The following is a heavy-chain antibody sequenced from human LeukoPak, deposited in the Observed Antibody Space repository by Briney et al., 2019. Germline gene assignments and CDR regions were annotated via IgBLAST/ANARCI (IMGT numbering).Heavy chain of an antibody. CDR3: ARADYYDSSITQGYFDL. V-gene: IGHV4-59*01. Sequence: SETLSLTCTVSGGSISSYYWSWIRQPPGKGLEWIGYIYYSGSTNYNPSLKSRVTISVDTSKNQFSLKLSSVTAADTAVYYCARADYYDSSITQGYFDLWGRGTLVTDSS. CDR1: GGSISSYY. J-gene: IGHJ2*01. D-gene: IGHD3-22*01. CDR2: IYYSGST.